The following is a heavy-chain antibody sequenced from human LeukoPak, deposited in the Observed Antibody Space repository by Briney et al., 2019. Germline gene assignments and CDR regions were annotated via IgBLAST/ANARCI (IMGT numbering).Heavy chain of an antibody. CDR3: AREYNYYDSSGWDAFEI. CDR2: ISTDGTT. CDR1: GFTFANYA. D-gene: IGHD3-22*01. J-gene: IGHJ3*02. V-gene: IGHV3-23*01. Sequence: GGSLRLSCAVSGFTFANYAMTWVRQAPGKGLESVSSISTDGTTYYAHSVKGRFTLSRDNSKNTLYLQMSSLRAEDTAVYYCAREYNYYDSSGWDAFEIWGQGTMVTVSS.